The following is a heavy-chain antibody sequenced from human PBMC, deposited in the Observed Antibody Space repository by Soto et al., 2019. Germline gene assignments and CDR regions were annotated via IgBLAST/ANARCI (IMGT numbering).Heavy chain of an antibody. J-gene: IGHJ3*02. V-gene: IGHV1-69*13. Sequence: QVHLVQSGAEVKKPGSSVKVSCKYSGGTFKTESINWVRQAPGQGLEWMGGILPIFGTADYAPRFQGRVTSTADEATRTAYMELSSLRSQDTAVYFCARGHEYGDSDAFDIWGQGTMVTVSS. D-gene: IGHD4-17*01. CDR3: ARGHEYGDSDAFDI. CDR1: GGTFKTES. CDR2: ILPIFGTA.